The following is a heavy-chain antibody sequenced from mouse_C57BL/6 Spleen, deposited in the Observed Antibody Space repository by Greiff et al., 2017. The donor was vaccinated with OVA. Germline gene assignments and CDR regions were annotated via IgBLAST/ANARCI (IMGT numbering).Heavy chain of an antibody. CDR3: ARRRTRGNSYYYAMDY. V-gene: IGHV1-82*01. D-gene: IGHD2-1*01. CDR1: GYAFSSSW. J-gene: IGHJ4*01. Sequence: VQLVESGPELVKPGASVKISCKASGYAFSSSWMNWVQQRPGKGLEWIGRIYPGDGDTNYNGKFKGKATLTADKSSSTAYMQLSSLTSEDSAVYFCARRRTRGNSYYYAMDYWGQGTSVTVSS. CDR2: IYPGDGDT.